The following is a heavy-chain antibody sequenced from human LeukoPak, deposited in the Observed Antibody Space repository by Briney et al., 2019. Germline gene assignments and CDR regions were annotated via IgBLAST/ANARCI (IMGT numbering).Heavy chain of an antibody. Sequence: SETLSLTCAVYGGSFSGYYWGWVRQPPGKGLEWIANIFHSGSTFYNPSLKSRLTISVDASKNQFSLKLSSVTAADTAVYYCARGEQWPYYFDSWGQGTLVTVSS. J-gene: IGHJ4*02. CDR3: ARGEQWPYYFDS. CDR2: IFHSGST. D-gene: IGHD6-19*01. CDR1: GGSFSGYY. V-gene: IGHV4-34*01.